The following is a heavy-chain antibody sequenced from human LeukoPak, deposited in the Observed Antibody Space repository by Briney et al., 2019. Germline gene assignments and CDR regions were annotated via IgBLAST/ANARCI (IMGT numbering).Heavy chain of an antibody. CDR1: GFSFGNAR. Sequence: GGSLRLSCAASGFSFGNARLSWVRQAPGKGLEWVGRMKSNTDGGTIDYGAPVRGRFTISRDDSKNTLYLQMHSLETEDIAVYYCTFYDFWSGYSSHMDVWGKGTTVTVSS. D-gene: IGHD3-3*01. J-gene: IGHJ6*03. CDR3: TFYDFWSGYSSHMDV. CDR2: MKSNTDGGTI. V-gene: IGHV3-15*01.